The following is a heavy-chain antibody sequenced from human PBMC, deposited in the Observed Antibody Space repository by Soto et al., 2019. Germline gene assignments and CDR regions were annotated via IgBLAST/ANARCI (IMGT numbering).Heavy chain of an antibody. CDR2: VYQSGST. CDR1: GGSINTFDIS. Sequence: PSETLSPPCAVSGGSINTFDISWSWIRQPPGGGLEWLGSVYQSGSTYYTPSLKSRVTMSLAKSKNKFSMKTTSVVAADTAIDYCAREMTIFGAAPGGGVDVWGQGTTVTV. CDR3: AREMTIFGAAPGGGVDV. J-gene: IGHJ6*02. V-gene: IGHV4-30-2*01. D-gene: IGHD3-3*01.